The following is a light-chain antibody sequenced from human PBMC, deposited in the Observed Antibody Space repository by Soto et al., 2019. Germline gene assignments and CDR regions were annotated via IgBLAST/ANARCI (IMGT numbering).Light chain of an antibody. CDR3: FSWAGSYSYV. V-gene: IGLV2-11*01. CDR1: SSDVGGYNY. J-gene: IGLJ1*01. CDR2: DVS. Sequence: QSALTQPRSVSGSPGQSVTISCTGTSSDVGGYNYVSWYQQHPGKAPKLMIYDVSKRPSGVPDRFPGSKSGNTASLPISGLQAEDEAEYYCFSWAGSYSYVFGTGAKVPVL.